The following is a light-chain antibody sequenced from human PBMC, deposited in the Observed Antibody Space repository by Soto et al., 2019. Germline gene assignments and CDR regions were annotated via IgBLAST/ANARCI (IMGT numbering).Light chain of an antibody. CDR3: QQYSSSPPT. CDR1: QSLSSRY. J-gene: IGKJ4*01. CDR2: GAS. Sequence: EIVLTQSPGTLSLSPGDRATLACRASQSLSSRYLAWYRQKPVQAARLLLYGASNRATGIPARFSGSGSGTDFTLTISRLEPDDFAVYYCQQYSSSPPTFGGGTKVEIK. V-gene: IGKV3-20*01.